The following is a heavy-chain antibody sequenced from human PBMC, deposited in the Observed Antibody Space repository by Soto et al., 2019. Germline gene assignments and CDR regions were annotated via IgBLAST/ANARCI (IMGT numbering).Heavy chain of an antibody. V-gene: IGHV1-46*01. CDR3: ARDGIAAAGTGYYYGMDV. D-gene: IGHD6-13*01. J-gene: IGHJ6*02. CDR1: GYTFTSYY. CDR2: INPSGGST. Sequence: QVQLVQSGAEVKKPGASVKVSCKASGYTFTSYYMHWVRQAPGQGLEWMGIINPSGGSTSYAQKFQGSVTMTRDTSTSTFYMELSSLRSEDTAVYYCARDGIAAAGTGYYYGMDVWGQGTTVTVSS.